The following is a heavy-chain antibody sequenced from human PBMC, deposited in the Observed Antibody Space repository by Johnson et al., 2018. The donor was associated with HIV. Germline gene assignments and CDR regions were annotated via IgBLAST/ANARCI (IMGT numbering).Heavy chain of an antibody. D-gene: IGHD2-2*01. Sequence: VQLVESGGGLVQPGGSLRLSCAASGFTFSNAWMSWVRQAPGKGLEWVGRIKSKTDGGTTDYAAPVKGRFTISRYDSKNTLYLQMNSLKIEDTAVYYCTTVYCSSTSCYSYAFDIWGQGTMVTFSS. CDR2: IKSKTDGGTT. V-gene: IGHV3-15*01. J-gene: IGHJ3*02. CDR1: GFTFSNAW. CDR3: TTVYCSSTSCYSYAFDI.